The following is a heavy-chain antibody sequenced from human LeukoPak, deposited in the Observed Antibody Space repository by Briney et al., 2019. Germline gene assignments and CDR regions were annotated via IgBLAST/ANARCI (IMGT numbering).Heavy chain of an antibody. V-gene: IGHV3-23*01. J-gene: IGHJ6*02. CDR3: AKDFADYSYYYGMDV. CDR2: ISGSGGST. Sequence: PGGSLRLSCAASGFTFSSYAMSWVRQAPGKGLEWVSAISGSGGSTYYADSVKGRFTISRDNSKNTLYLQMNSLRAEDTAVYYCAKDFADYSYYYGMDVWGQGTTVTVSS. CDR1: GFTFSSYA. D-gene: IGHD3-3*01.